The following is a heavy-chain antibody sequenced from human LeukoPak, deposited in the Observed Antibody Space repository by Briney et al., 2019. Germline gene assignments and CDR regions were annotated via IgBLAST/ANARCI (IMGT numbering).Heavy chain of an antibody. J-gene: IGHJ4*02. CDR3: ARRTRIAAAGCYYFDY. CDR2: INHSGST. V-gene: IGHV4-34*01. Sequence: SETLSLTCAVYGGSFSGYFWSWIRQPPGKGLEWIGEINHSGSTNYNPSLKSRVTISVDTSKNQFSLKLSSVTAADTAVYYCARRTRIAAAGCYYFDYWGQGTLVTVSS. D-gene: IGHD6-13*01. CDR1: GGSFSGYF.